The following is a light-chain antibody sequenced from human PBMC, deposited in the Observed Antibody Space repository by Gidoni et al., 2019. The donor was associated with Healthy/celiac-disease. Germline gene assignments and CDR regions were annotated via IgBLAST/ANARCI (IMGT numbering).Light chain of an antibody. V-gene: IGKV3-20*01. CDR1: QSVSSSY. Sequence: EIVLPQSPGTLSLSPGERATLSCRARQSVSSSYLAWYQQKPGQAPRLLIYGASSRATGIPDRFSGIGSGTDFTLTISRLEPEDFAVYYCQQYGSSPPITFGPGTKVDIK. J-gene: IGKJ3*01. CDR2: GAS. CDR3: QQYGSSPPIT.